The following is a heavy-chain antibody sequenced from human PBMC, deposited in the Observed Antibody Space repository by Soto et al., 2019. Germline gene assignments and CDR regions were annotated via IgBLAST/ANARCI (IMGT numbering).Heavy chain of an antibody. J-gene: IGHJ4*02. CDR1: GGSISSYY. D-gene: IGHD6-19*01. V-gene: IGHV4-59*08. CDR2: IYYSGST. CDR3: ALDESIGWVARFDY. Sequence: SETLSLTCTVSGGSISSYYWSWIRQPPGKGLEWIGYIYYSGSTNYNPSLKSRVTISVDTSKNQFSLKLSSVTAADTAVYYCALDESIGWVARFDYWGQGTLVTVSS.